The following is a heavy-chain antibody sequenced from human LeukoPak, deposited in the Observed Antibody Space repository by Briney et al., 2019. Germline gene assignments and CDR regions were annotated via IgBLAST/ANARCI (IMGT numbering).Heavy chain of an antibody. D-gene: IGHD3-16*01. V-gene: IGHV3-23*01. CDR2: ISGSGGST. CDR1: GFTFSSYW. J-gene: IGHJ4*02. CDR3: AKDGGAWDFDY. Sequence: GGSLRLSCAASGFTFSSYWMSWVRQAPGKGLEWVSAISGSGGSTYYADSVKGRFTISRDNSKNTLYLQMNSLRGEDTAVYYCAKDGGAWDFDYWGQGTLVTVSS.